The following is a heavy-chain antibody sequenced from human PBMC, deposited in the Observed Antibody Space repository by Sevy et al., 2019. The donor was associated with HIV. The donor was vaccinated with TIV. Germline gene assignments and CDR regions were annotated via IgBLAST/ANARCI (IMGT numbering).Heavy chain of an antibody. D-gene: IGHD6-19*01. V-gene: IGHV4-39*01. CDR3: AGPILTYNNGWSYYDY. CDR1: GASISSSGYY. Sequence: PSETLSLTCTVSGASISSSGYYWGWIRQPPGKGLEWIASINYSGIRFYNPSLKSRITISADTSKNQFSLDLNSVTAADTAIYYCAGPILTYNNGWSYYDYWGQGTVVTVSS. J-gene: IGHJ4*02. CDR2: INYSGIR.